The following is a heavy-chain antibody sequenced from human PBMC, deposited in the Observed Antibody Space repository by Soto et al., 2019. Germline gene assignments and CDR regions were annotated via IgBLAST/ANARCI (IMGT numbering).Heavy chain of an antibody. Sequence: GGSLRLSCVDSGFSFRTYTLHWLRQAPCKGLEWVAISSYDGSSEAYGESVRDRFRVSRDTPKNTLYLQLNSLRPEDTAVYYCAASSGYLNYFDYSGQGTLVTVSS. CDR2: SSYDGSSE. J-gene: IGHJ4*02. V-gene: IGHV3-30-3*01. CDR1: GFSFRTYT. CDR3: AASSGYLNYFDY. D-gene: IGHD6-19*01.